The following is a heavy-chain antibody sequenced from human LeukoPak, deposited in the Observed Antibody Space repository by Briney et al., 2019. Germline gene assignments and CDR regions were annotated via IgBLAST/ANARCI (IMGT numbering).Heavy chain of an antibody. CDR3: TGHYYDILTGYYQTPY. CDR1: GFTFSGSA. CDR2: IRSKANSYAT. J-gene: IGHJ4*02. Sequence: GGSLRLSCAASGFTFSGSAMHWVRQASGKGLEWVGRIRSKANSYATAYAASVKGRFTISRDDSKNTVYLQMNSMKPEDRAGYYCTGHYYDILTGYYQTPYWGQGTLSPSPQ. D-gene: IGHD3-9*01. V-gene: IGHV3-73*01.